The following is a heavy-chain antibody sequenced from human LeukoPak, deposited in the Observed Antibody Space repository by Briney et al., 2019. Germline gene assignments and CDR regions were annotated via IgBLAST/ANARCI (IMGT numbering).Heavy chain of an antibody. CDR1: GFIISTYW. J-gene: IGHJ3*01. CDR3: ERAGYYGDNAYYL. CDR2: ISTDGTAK. D-gene: IGHD2/OR15-2a*01. V-gene: IGHV3-7*04. Sequence: PGGSLRLSCAASGFIISTYWRSWVRQPPGKGLEWLAKISTDGTAKYYVASVKGRPSTTRDYTKTLLYLQMSNLTAADTAIYYGERAGYYGDNAYYLWGQGTRVTVSS.